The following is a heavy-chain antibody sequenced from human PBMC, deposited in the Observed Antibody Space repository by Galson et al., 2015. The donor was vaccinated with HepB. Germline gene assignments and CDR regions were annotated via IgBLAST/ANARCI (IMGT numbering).Heavy chain of an antibody. CDR1: GGTFSSYA. CDR2: IIPIFGTA. Sequence: SVKVSCKASGGTFSSYAISWVRQAPGQGLEWMGGIIPIFGTANYAQKFQGRVTITADESTSTAYMELSSLRSEDTAVYYCARDLRGFYYDYIWGSYRHWGQGTLVTVSS. CDR3: ARDLRGFYYDYIWGSYRH. V-gene: IGHV1-69*13. J-gene: IGHJ4*02. D-gene: IGHD3-16*02.